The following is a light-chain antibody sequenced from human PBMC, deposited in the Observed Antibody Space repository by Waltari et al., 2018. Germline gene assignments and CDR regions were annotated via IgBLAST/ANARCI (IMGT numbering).Light chain of an antibody. CDR1: SSDVGGYNY. J-gene: IGLJ3*02. CDR3: SSSTSSSALEV. Sequence: QSALTQPASVSGSPGQSITIPCTGTSSDVGGYNYVSWYQQHPGNAPKLMIYCVSNRPFRVSNRCSWSKSCMPAILTISGLQAEDEAGYYCSSSTSSSALEVFGGGTKLAVL. V-gene: IGLV2-14*01. CDR2: CVS.